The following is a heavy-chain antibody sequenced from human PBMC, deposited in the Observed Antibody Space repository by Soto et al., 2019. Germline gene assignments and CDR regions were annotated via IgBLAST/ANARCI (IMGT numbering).Heavy chain of an antibody. Sequence: QVQLVQSGAEVKKPGSSVKVSCKASGGTFSSYAISWVRQAPVQGLEWMGGIIPILGTANYAQKFQGRVTHTGDESTSTAYMELSSLRSEDTAVYYCARDGSDDDWTTADYWGQGTLVTVSS. CDR2: IIPILGTA. D-gene: IGHD4-17*01. V-gene: IGHV1-69*01. CDR3: ARDGSDDDWTTADY. J-gene: IGHJ4*02. CDR1: GGTFSSYA.